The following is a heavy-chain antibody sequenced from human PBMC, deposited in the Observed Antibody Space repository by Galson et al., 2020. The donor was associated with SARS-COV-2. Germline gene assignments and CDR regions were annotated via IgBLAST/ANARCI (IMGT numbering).Heavy chain of an antibody. V-gene: IGHV1-2*02. Sequence: ASVKVSCKASGYTFTGYYMHWVRQAPGQGLEWMGWINPNSGGTNYAQKFQGRVTMTRDTSISTAYMELSRLRSDDTAVYYCARGHPYSSGWYDGMDVWGQGTTVTVS. CDR1: GYTFTGYY. CDR3: ARGHPYSSGWYDGMDV. CDR2: INPNSGGT. J-gene: IGHJ6*02. D-gene: IGHD6-19*01.